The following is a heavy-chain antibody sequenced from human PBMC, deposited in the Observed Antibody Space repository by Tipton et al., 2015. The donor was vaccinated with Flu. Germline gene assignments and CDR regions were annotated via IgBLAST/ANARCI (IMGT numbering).Heavy chain of an antibody. J-gene: IGHJ6*03. CDR3: ARGRGNFRKQLPSYYMDV. CDR2: IYTSGST. Sequence: TLSLTCTVSGGSISSYYWSWIRQPAGKGLEWIGRIYTSGSTNYNPSLKSRVTISVDTSKNQFSLKLSSVTAADTAVYYCARGRGNFRKQLPSYYMDVWGKGTTVTVSS. D-gene: IGHD6-13*01. CDR1: GGSISSYY. V-gene: IGHV4-4*07.